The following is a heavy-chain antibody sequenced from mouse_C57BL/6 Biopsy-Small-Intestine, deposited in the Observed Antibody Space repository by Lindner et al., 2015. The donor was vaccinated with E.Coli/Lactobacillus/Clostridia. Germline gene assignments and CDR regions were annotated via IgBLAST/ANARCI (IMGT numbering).Heavy chain of an antibody. V-gene: IGHV1-14*01. CDR1: GHSFNNFA. CDR3: AFDSGTWFVMRPRMDV. CDR2: INTANGDT. D-gene: IGHD2-10*02. J-gene: IGHJ1*01. Sequence: SVKVSCKPSGHSFNNFALHWVRQAPGQRLEWLGRINTANGDTKYSEDLQARLIITWDTSTSVVYMDLGSLKFEDTGMYYCAFDSGTWFVMRPRMDVWGEGTTVTVSS.